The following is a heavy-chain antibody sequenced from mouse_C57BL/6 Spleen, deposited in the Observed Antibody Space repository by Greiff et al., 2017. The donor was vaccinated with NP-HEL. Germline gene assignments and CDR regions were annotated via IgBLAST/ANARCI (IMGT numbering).Heavy chain of an antibody. CDR2: IDPENGDT. CDR3: TTGDSYWFAY. Sequence: VQLQQSGAELVRPGASVKLSCTASGFNIKDDYMHWVKQRPEQGLEWIGWIDPENGDTEYASKFLGKATITAASSSNTAYLQLSSRTSEDTAVYYCTTGDSYWFAYWGQGTLVTVAA. J-gene: IGHJ3*01. D-gene: IGHD2-12*01. V-gene: IGHV14-4*01. CDR1: GFNIKDDY.